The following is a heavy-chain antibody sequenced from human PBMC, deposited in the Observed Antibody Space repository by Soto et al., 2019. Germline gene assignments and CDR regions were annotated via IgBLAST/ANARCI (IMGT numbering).Heavy chain of an antibody. CDR2: MNPNSGNT. CDR3: AIALTQDAFDI. V-gene: IGHV1-8*02. D-gene: IGHD7-27*01. CDR1: GYTFTSYD. Sequence: ASVKVSCKDSGYTFTSYDINWVRQATGQGLEWMGGMNPNSGNTGYAQKFQGRVTMTRNTSISTADMELRILRSEDTAVYYCAIALTQDAFDIWGQGTMVTVSS. J-gene: IGHJ3*02.